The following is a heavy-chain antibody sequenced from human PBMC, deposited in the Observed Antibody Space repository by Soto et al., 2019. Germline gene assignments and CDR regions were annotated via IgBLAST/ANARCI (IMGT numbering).Heavy chain of an antibody. V-gene: IGHV3-74*01. CDR3: ARTYVPGTAGFDP. Sequence: GGSLRLSCAASGFTFSNYFMHWVRQVPGEGLVWVSRMSGDGKTISYADSVKGRFTISRDNAKNTLYLQMNSLRVEDTAVYYCARTYVPGTAGFDPWGQGTLVTVSS. J-gene: IGHJ5*02. D-gene: IGHD1-1*01. CDR1: GFTFSNYF. CDR2: MSGDGKTI.